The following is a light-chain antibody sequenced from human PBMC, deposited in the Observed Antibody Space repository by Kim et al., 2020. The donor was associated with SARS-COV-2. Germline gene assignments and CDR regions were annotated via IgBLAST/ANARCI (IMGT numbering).Light chain of an antibody. V-gene: IGKV1-39*01. CDR1: QSISSY. CDR2: AAS. CDR3: QQSYTIPIT. J-gene: IGKJ5*01. Sequence: ASVGDRVTITCRASQSISSYLNWYQQKLGKAPKLLIYAASNLQSGVPSRFSGSTSGTDFTLTISSLQPEDFATYYCQQSYTIPITFGQGTRLEIK.